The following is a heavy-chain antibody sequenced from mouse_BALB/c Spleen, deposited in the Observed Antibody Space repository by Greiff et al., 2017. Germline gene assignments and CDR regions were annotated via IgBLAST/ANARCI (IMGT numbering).Heavy chain of an antibody. CDR1: GFTFSSYT. D-gene: IGHD2-3*01. V-gene: IGHV5-6-4*01. CDR2: ISSGGSYT. CDR3: TRDHYDGYYDY. J-gene: IGHJ2*01. Sequence: EVHLVESGGGLVKPGGSLKLSCAASGFTFSSYTMSWVRQTPEKRLEWVATISSGGSYTYYPDSVKGRFTISRDNAKNTLYLQMSSLKSEDTAMYYCTRDHYDGYYDYWGQGTTLTVSS.